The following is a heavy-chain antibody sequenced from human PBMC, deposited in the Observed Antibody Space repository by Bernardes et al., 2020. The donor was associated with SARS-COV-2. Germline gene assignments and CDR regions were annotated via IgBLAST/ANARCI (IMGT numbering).Heavy chain of an antibody. V-gene: IGHV3-66*01. CDR1: GFTVSSNY. J-gene: IGHJ4*02. Sequence: GGSLRLSCAASGFTVSSNYMSWVRQAPGKGLEWVSVIYSGGSTYYADSVKGRFTISRDNSKNTLYLQMNSLRAEDTAVYYCASFPRTTVTTFSIDYWGQGTLVTVSS. CDR2: IYSGGST. CDR3: ASFPRTTVTTFSIDY. D-gene: IGHD4-17*01.